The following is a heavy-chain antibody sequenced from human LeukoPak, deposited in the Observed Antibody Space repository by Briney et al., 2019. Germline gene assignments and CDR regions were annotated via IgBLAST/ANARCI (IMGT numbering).Heavy chain of an antibody. V-gene: IGHV4-39*07. CDR1: GGSISSSSYY. CDR2: IYYSGNT. Sequence: SETLSLTCTVSGGSISSSSYYWGWIRQPPGKGLEWIGNIYYSGNTYYNPSLKSRVTISVDTSKNQFSLKLSSVTAADTAVYYCARTWHDAFDIWGQGTMVTVSS. J-gene: IGHJ3*02. D-gene: IGHD1-1*01. CDR3: ARTWHDAFDI.